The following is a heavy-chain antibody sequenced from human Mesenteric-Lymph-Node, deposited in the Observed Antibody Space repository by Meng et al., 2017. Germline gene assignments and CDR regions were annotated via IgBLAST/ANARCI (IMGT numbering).Heavy chain of an antibody. V-gene: IGHV3-23*01. CDR1: GFTFSSYA. J-gene: IGHJ4*02. CDR3: ARFGYSSGWYRPEY. Sequence: GESLKISCAASGFTFSSYAMSWVRQAPGKGLEWVSAISGSGGSTYYADSVKGRFTISRDNTKNSLYLQMNSLRAEDTAIYYCARFGYSSGWYRPEYWGQGTLVTVSS. D-gene: IGHD6-19*01. CDR2: ISGSGGST.